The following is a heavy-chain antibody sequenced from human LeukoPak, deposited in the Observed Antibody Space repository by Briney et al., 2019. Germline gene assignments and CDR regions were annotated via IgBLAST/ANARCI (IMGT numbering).Heavy chain of an antibody. CDR2: IYSSGST. D-gene: IGHD3-16*01. CDR1: GGSIISSLYY. J-gene: IGHJ4*02. Sequence: SETLSLTCTVSGGSIISSLYYWGWIRQPPGKGLEWVGSIYSSGSTYYNPSLKRRVTISLDTSKNQLSLKLNSVTAADTAVYCGARAIRLWELWDWGQGALVTVS. CDR3: ARAIRLWELWD. V-gene: IGHV4-39*01.